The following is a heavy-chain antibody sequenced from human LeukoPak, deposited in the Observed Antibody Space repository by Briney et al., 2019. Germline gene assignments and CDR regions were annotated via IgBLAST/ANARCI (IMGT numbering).Heavy chain of an antibody. CDR3: ARDFKHYDFWSGYYYGSKLDY. D-gene: IGHD3-3*01. CDR2: IYYSGST. V-gene: IGHV4-39*07. J-gene: IGHJ4*02. Sequence: SETLSLTCTVSGGSISSSSYYWGWIRQPPGKGLEWIGSIYYSGSTYYNPSLKSRVTISVDTSKNQFSLKLSSVTAADTAVYYCARDFKHYDFWSGYYYGSKLDYWGQGTLVTVSS. CDR1: GGSISSSSYY.